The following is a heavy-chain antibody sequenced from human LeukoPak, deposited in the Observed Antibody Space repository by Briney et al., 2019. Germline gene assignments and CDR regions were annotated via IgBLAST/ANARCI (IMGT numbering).Heavy chain of an antibody. CDR1: GYTFTSYD. D-gene: IGHD4-17*01. CDR2: MNPNSGNT. J-gene: IGHJ3*02. V-gene: IGHV1-8*01. CDR3: ARVRGFYGGDAFDI. Sequence: ASVKVSCKASGYTFTSYDINWGRQATGQGLEWMGWMNPNSGNTGYAQKFQGRVTMTRDTSISTAYMELNSVRSEDTAVYYCARVRGFYGGDAFDIWGQGTMVTVSS.